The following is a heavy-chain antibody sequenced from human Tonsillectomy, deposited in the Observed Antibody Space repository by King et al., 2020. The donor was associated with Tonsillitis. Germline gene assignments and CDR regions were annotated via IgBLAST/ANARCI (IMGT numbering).Heavy chain of an antibody. Sequence: VQLVESGGGLVQPGGSLRLSCAASGFTVSSNYMSWVRQAPGKGLEWVAVIYSGGSKYYADAVKGRFSISRHNSKNTLYLQRNSLRAEDTAVYYCAKQGNGWFINYWGQGTLVTVSS. J-gene: IGHJ4*02. V-gene: IGHV3-66*04. CDR2: IYSGGSK. CDR3: AKQGNGWFINY. CDR1: GFTVSSNY. D-gene: IGHD6-19*01.